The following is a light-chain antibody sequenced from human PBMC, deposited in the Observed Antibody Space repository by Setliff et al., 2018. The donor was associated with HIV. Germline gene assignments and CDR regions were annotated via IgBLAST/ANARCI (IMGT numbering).Light chain of an antibody. CDR3: SSYRSTPLYV. CDR1: SSDVGGYNS. V-gene: IGLV2-14*03. Sequence: QPALTQPASVSGSPGQSIAISCTGTSSDVGGYNSVSWYQQHPDRAPKLMIYDVSNRPSGVSNRFSGSKSGNTASLTISGLQAEDEADYYCSSYRSTPLYVFGTGTKVTVL. CDR2: DVS. J-gene: IGLJ1*01.